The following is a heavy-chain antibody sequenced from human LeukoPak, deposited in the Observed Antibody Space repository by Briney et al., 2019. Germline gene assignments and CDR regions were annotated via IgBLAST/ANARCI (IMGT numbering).Heavy chain of an antibody. CDR3: ARGLAQAGILGVFDY. Sequence: PGGSLSLSFAASGFALSSNHMNWVRQAPGKGLEWVSLIHSGGSTYYADSVKGRFTISRDNSRNTLDLQMNTLRAEDTAVYYCARGLAQAGILGVFDYWGQGTLVTVSS. J-gene: IGHJ4*02. CDR2: IHSGGST. V-gene: IGHV3-53*01. D-gene: IGHD6-13*01. CDR1: GFALSSNH.